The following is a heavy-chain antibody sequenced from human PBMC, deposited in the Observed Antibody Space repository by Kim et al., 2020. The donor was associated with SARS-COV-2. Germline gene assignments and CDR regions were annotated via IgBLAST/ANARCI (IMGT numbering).Heavy chain of an antibody. V-gene: IGHV3-33*01. Sequence: GGSLRLSCAASGFTFSSYGMHWVRQAPGKGLEWVAVIWYDGSNKYYADSVKGRFTISRDNSKNTLYLQMNSLRAEDTAVYYCARVGYYDFWSGYLPPPYYYGMDVWGQGTTVTVSS. D-gene: IGHD3-3*01. CDR1: GFTFSSYG. J-gene: IGHJ6*02. CDR2: IWYDGSNK. CDR3: ARVGYYDFWSGYLPPPYYYGMDV.